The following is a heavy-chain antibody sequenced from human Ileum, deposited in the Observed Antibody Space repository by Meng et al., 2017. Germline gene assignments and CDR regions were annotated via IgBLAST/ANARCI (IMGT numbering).Heavy chain of an antibody. V-gene: IGHV2-70*01. J-gene: IGHJ4*02. D-gene: IGHD2-15*01. CDR2: IDWDDDK. CDR1: GFSLSTSGMC. Sequence: SGPTLVKPTQTLTLTCTFSGFSLSTSGMCVSWIRQPPGKALEWLALIDWDDDKYYSTSLKTRLTISKDTSKNQVVLTMTNMDPVDTATYYCARMGEYCSGGSCYSDPFDYWGQGTLVTVSS. CDR3: ARMGEYCSGGSCYSDPFDY.